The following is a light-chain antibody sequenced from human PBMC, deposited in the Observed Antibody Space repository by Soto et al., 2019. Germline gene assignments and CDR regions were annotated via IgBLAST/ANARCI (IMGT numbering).Light chain of an antibody. CDR2: GVS. Sequence: EIVLTQSPGTLSLSPGQRATLSCSASQRLIVSDIAWYQQKPGQAPKFLIYGVSSRATGIPDRFSGSGSGTDFTLTISRLEPEDFAVYHCQQYGSSPLITFGQGTRLEI. V-gene: IGKV3-20*01. CDR1: QRLIVSD. CDR3: QQYGSSPLIT. J-gene: IGKJ5*01.